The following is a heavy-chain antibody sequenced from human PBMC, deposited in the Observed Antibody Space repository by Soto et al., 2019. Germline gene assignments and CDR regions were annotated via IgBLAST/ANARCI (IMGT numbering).Heavy chain of an antibody. Sequence: ASVKVSCKAPADTFTSYYIHWVRQAPGHGLEWMGIINPNGGSTRFAQTFQGRITMTTDTSTSTVYMELRSLRSEDTAVYYCAREDSIIIPAVSDFWGQGTLVTVSS. CDR1: ADTFTSYY. D-gene: IGHD2-2*01. J-gene: IGHJ4*02. V-gene: IGHV1-46*01. CDR2: INPNGGST. CDR3: AREDSIIIPAVSDF.